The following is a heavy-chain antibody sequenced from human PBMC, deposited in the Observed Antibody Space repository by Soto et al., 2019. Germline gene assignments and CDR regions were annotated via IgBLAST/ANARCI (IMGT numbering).Heavy chain of an antibody. CDR3: AGFLTSGRITRTTRGRYFDY. CDR2: INHSGST. V-gene: IGHV4-34*01. J-gene: IGHJ4*02. CDR1: GVFFSGYY. D-gene: IGHD1-20*01. Sequence: SETLSLTWAVYGVFFSGYYWSWILQPPGKGLEWIGEINHSGSTNYNPSLKSRVTISVDTSKNQFSLKLSSVTAADTAVYYCAGFLTSGRITRTTRGRYFDYWGQGTLVTVSS.